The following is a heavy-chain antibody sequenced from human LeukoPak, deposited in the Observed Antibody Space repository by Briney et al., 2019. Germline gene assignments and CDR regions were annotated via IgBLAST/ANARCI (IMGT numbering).Heavy chain of an antibody. D-gene: IGHD4-17*01. Sequence: GGSLRLSCTASGFNFGVYAMSWVRQAPGKGLEWVGFIRSNTYGGTTEYAAAVEGRFTISRDDSKSIAYLQMNSLKTEDTAVYYCTADTVTTYYCYGMDVWGQGTTVTVSS. CDR3: TADTVTTYYCYGMDV. J-gene: IGHJ6*02. CDR1: GFNFGVYA. CDR2: IRSNTYGGTT. V-gene: IGHV3-49*04.